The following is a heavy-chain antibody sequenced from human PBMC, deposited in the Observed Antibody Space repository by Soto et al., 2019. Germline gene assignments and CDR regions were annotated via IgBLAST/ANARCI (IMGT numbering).Heavy chain of an antibody. D-gene: IGHD3-22*01. CDR1: GDTFSSYA. Sequence: QVQLVQSGAEVKKSGSSVKVSCKASGDTFSSYAISWVRQAPGQGLEWMGGIIPIFGTANYAQKFQGRATITADESTSTAYMELSSLRSEDTAVYYCARDGSGYRSRASPMDVWGQGTTVTVSS. CDR2: IIPIFGTA. V-gene: IGHV1-69*01. J-gene: IGHJ6*02. CDR3: ARDGSGYRSRASPMDV.